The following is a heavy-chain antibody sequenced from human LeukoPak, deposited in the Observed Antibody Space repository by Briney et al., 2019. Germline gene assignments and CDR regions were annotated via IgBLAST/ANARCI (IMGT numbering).Heavy chain of an antibody. CDR3: ARDRGYYDYVWGSYRSRVGFDY. J-gene: IGHJ4*02. Sequence: PGGSLRLSCAASGFTFSSYSMNWVRQAPGKGLEWVSSISSSSSYIYYADSVKGRFTISRDNAKNSLYLQMNSLRAEDTAVYYCARDRGYYDYVWGSYRSRVGFDYWGQGTLVTVSS. D-gene: IGHD3-16*02. CDR2: ISSSSSYI. V-gene: IGHV3-21*01. CDR1: GFTFSSYS.